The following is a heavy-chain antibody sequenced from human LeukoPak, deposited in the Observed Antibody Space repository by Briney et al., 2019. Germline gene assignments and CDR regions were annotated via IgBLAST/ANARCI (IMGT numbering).Heavy chain of an antibody. CDR1: GFTFSSYS. D-gene: IGHD5-12*01. Sequence: GGSLRLSCAASGFTFSSYSMNWVRQAPGKGLEWVSYISSSSSTIYYAESVKGRFTISRDNAKNSLYLQMNSLRAEDTAVYYCARGGYSGYDSLGTYMDVWGKGTTVTVSS. CDR2: ISSSSSTI. J-gene: IGHJ6*03. CDR3: ARGGYSGYDSLGTYMDV. V-gene: IGHV3-48*01.